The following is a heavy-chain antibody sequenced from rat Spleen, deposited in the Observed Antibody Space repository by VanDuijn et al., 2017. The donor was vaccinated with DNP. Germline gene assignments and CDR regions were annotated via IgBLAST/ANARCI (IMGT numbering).Heavy chain of an antibody. V-gene: IGHV2-1*01. CDR1: GFSVTSNS. CDR2: MTYDGDT. J-gene: IGHJ2*01. Sequence: QVQLKESGPGLVQPSETLSLTCTVSGFSVTSNSISWVRQPSGKGPEWMARMTYDGDTAYNSALKSRLSIIRDTPKSQVFLKMDSLQTEDTAIYFCTRVGVEPGYNPYYFDYWGQGVMVTVSS. D-gene: IGHD1-4*01. CDR3: TRVGVEPGYNPYYFDY.